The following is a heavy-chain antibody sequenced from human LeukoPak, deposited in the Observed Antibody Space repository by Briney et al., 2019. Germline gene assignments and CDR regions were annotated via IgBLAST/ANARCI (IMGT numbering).Heavy chain of an antibody. J-gene: IGHJ4*02. Sequence: ASVKVSCKASGYTFTGYYMHWVRQAPGQGLEWMGWINPNSGGTNYAQKFQGRVTMTRDTSISTAYMELGRLRSDDTAVYYCARDDVAAYYFDYWGQGTLVTVSS. D-gene: IGHD6-19*01. CDR3: ARDDVAAYYFDY. CDR1: GYTFTGYY. V-gene: IGHV1-2*02. CDR2: INPNSGGT.